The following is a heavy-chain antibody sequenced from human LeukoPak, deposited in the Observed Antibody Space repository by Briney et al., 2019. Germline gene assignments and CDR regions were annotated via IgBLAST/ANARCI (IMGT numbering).Heavy chain of an antibody. CDR3: ANQQLWFDY. CDR2: IYHSGST. V-gene: IGHV4-38-2*01. J-gene: IGHJ4*02. D-gene: IGHD5-18*01. CDR1: GYSISGGYY. Sequence: PSETLSLTCAVSGYSISGGYYWGWIRQPPGKGLEWIGSIYHSGSTYYNPSLKSRVTISVDTSKNQFSLKLSSVTAADTAVYYCANQQLWFDYWGQGTLATVSS.